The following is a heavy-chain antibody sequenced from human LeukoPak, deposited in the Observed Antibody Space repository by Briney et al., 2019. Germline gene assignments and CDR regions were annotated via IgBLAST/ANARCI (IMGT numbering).Heavy chain of an antibody. CDR3: ARHLSGITGYTYGRGIDY. V-gene: IGHV3-7*01. CDR1: GFTFSSQW. D-gene: IGHD5-18*01. J-gene: IGHJ4*02. Sequence: AGGSLRLSCAASGFTFSSQWMSWVRQAPGKGLEWVANIKKDESEKYYVDSVKGRFTISRDNAKKSLYLQMNSLRAEDTAVYYCARHLSGITGYTYGRGIDYWGQGTPVTVSS. CDR2: IKKDESEK.